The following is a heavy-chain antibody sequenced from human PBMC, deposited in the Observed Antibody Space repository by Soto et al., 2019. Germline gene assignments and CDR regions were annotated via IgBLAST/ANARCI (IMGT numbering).Heavy chain of an antibody. J-gene: IGHJ5*02. CDR2: IYYSGST. Sequence: PSETLSLTCTVSGGSISSRGYYWGWIRQPPGKGLEWIGTIYYSGSTYYNPSLKSRVTISVDTSKNQFSLKLSSVTAADTAVYYCARDYRGGTNWFDPWGQGTLVTVSS. V-gene: IGHV4-39*02. D-gene: IGHD1-26*01. CDR1: GGSISSRGYY. CDR3: ARDYRGGTNWFDP.